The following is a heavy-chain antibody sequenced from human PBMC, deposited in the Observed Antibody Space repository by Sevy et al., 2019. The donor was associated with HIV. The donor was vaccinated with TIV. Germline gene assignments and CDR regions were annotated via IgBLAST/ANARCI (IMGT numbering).Heavy chain of an antibody. Sequence: SETLPLTCTVSGGSITSLYWNWIRQPPGKGLEWIANIYYNGHINYNPSLKRRVTLSLDTSKNQFSLRLSSVTAADTAMYYCAGENAWGRGYSWGQGTLVTVSS. CDR3: AGENAWGRGYS. CDR1: GGSITSLY. J-gene: IGHJ4*02. V-gene: IGHV4-59*11. CDR2: IYYNGHI. D-gene: IGHD1-26*01.